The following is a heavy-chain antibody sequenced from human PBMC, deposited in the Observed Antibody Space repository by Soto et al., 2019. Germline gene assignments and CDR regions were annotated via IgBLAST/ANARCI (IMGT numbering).Heavy chain of an antibody. D-gene: IGHD3-16*01. CDR3: ARGGVSHLRPLET. CDR1: DSVFVTSF. Sequence: QALLEQSGPEVKKPGASVRISCWLYDSVFVTSFITWLRQAPGQGLEWMGWISANDGVTFSSMKFTDRLVMSTDPMRKMAYLQLWDVTSDDSDVYFCARGGVSHLRPLETWGHGTPVTVST. J-gene: IGHJ4*01. V-gene: IGHV1-18*01. CDR2: ISANDGVT.